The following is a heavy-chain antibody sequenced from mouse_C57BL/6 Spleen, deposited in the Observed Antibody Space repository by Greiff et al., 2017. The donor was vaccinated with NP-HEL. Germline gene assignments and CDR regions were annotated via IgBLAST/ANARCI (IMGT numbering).Heavy chain of an antibody. Sequence: QVQLQQPGAELVRPGSSVKLSCKASGYTFTSYWMDWVKQRPGQGLEWIGNIYPSDGETHYNQKFKDKATLTVDKSSSTAYMQLSSLTSEDSAVYYCARGGNYLYYAMDYWGQGTSVTVSS. D-gene: IGHD2-1*01. J-gene: IGHJ4*01. CDR3: ARGGNYLYYAMDY. CDR1: GYTFTSYW. CDR2: IYPSDGET. V-gene: IGHV1-61*01.